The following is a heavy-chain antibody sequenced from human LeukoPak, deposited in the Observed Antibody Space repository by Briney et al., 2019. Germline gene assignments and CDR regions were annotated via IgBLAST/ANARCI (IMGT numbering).Heavy chain of an antibody. CDR2: INHSGST. CDR1: GGSFSGYY. J-gene: IGHJ5*01. V-gene: IGHV4-34*01. Sequence: SETLSLTCAVYGGSFSGYYWSWIRQPPGKGLEWIGEINHSGSTNYNPSLKSRVTISLDTSKNQFSLKLSSVTAADTAVYSCAKGSPLGYCSSTSCYPLDSWGQGTLVTVSS. CDR3: AKGSPLGYCSSTSCYPLDS. D-gene: IGHD2-2*01.